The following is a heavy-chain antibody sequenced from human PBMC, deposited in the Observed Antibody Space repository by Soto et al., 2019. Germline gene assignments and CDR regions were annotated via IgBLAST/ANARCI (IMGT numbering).Heavy chain of an antibody. CDR3: ARATSYTSGWYVGWFDP. D-gene: IGHD6-19*01. Sequence: GALRLSCAASGFSFSDYYMSWIRQAPGKGLEWISYISSSSSYINYADSVKGRFTVSRDDAKNSVYLQMNSLRAEDTAVYYCARATSYTSGWYVGWFDPWGQGTLVTVSS. CDR1: GFSFSDYY. J-gene: IGHJ5*02. CDR2: ISSSSSYI. V-gene: IGHV3-11*03.